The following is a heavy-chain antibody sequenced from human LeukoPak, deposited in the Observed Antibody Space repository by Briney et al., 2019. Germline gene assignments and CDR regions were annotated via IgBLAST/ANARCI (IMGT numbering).Heavy chain of an antibody. Sequence: SETLSLTCTVSGGSISSGGYYWSWIRQPPGKGLEWIGSIYYSGSTYYNPSLKSRVTISVDTSKNQFSLKLSSVTAADTAVYYCARHGYCSSTSCYTDEDDWYFDLWGRGTLVTVSS. CDR2: IYYSGST. CDR3: ARHGYCSSTSCYTDEDDWYFDL. D-gene: IGHD2-2*02. J-gene: IGHJ2*01. CDR1: GGSISSGGYY. V-gene: IGHV4-39*01.